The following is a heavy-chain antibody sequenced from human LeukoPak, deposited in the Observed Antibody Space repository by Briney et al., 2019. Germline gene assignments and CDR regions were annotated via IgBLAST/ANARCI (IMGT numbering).Heavy chain of an antibody. CDR1: GGSISHYY. D-gene: IGHD3-22*01. Sequence: SETLSLTCTVSGGSISHYYWSWIRQPPGKGLEWIGYIYYSGSTNYNPSLKGRVTISVDTSKNQFSLKLSPVTAADTAVYYCARGYYDSSGYLISYNWFDPWGQGTLVTVSS. V-gene: IGHV4-59*01. J-gene: IGHJ5*02. CDR3: ARGYYDSSGYLISYNWFDP. CDR2: IYYSGST.